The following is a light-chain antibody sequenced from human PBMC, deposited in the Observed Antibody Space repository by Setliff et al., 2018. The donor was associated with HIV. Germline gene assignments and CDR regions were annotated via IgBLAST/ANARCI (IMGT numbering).Light chain of an antibody. CDR3: QSYDSSTPNWV. J-gene: IGLJ3*02. CDR1: SGSIANNY. Sequence: NFMLAQPHSVSESPGKTVTISCTRSSGSIANNYVQWYQQRPGSSPTTVIYEDNQRPSGVPDRFSGSIDSSSSNSASLTISGLKTEDEADYYCQSYDSSTPNWVFGGGTQLTVL. CDR2: EDN. V-gene: IGLV6-57*01.